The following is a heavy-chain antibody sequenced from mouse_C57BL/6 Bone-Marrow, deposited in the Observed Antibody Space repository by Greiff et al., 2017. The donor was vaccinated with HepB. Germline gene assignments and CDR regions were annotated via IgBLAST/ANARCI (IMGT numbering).Heavy chain of an antibody. J-gene: IGHJ2*01. CDR3: ARERYYGSSYYFDY. CDR1: GYTFTSYW. D-gene: IGHD1-1*01. CDR2: IHPNSGST. V-gene: IGHV1-64*01. Sequence: QVQLQQPGAELVKPGASVKLSCKASGYTFTSYWMHWVKQRPGQGLEWIGMIHPNSGSTNYNEKFKSKATLTVDKSSSTAYMQLSSLTSEDSAVYYCARERYYGSSYYFDYWGQGTTLTVSS.